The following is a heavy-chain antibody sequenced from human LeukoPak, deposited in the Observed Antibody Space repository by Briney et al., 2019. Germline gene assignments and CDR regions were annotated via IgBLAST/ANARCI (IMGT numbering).Heavy chain of an antibody. CDR2: IYHSGST. D-gene: IGHD2-21*01. V-gene: IGHV4-30-2*01. J-gene: IGHJ4*02. CDR3: ARELLPGIDY. Sequence: PSQTLSPTCTVSGGSISSGGYYWSWIRQPPGKGLEWIGYIYHSGSTYYNPSLKSRVTISVDRSKNQFSLKLSSVTAADTAVYYCARELLPGIDYWGQGTLVTVSS. CDR1: GGSISSGGYY.